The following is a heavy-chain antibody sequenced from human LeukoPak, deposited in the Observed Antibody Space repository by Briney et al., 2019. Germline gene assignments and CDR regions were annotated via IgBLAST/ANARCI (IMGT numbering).Heavy chain of an antibody. CDR3: ARLHHYYYYMDV. Sequence: PSETLSLTCTVSGGSVSSYYWSWIRQPPGEGLEWIGYIYTSGSTNYNPSLKSRVTISVDTSKNQFSLKLSSVTAADTAVYYCARLHHYYYYMDVWGKGTTVTVSS. J-gene: IGHJ6*03. CDR1: GGSVSSYY. V-gene: IGHV4-4*09. CDR2: IYTSGST.